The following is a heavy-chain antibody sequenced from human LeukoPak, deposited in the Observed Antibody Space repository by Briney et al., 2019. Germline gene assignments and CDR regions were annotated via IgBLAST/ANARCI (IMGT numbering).Heavy chain of an antibody. Sequence: PSETLSLTCTVSGGSISSYYWSWIRQPPGKGLEWIGYIYYSGSTNYNPSLKSRVTISVDTSKNQFSLKLSSVTAADTAVYYCARDRGSIAAAGNFDYWGQGTLVTVSS. D-gene: IGHD6-13*01. V-gene: IGHV4-59*01. CDR1: GGSISSYY. CDR2: IYYSGST. J-gene: IGHJ4*02. CDR3: ARDRGSIAAAGNFDY.